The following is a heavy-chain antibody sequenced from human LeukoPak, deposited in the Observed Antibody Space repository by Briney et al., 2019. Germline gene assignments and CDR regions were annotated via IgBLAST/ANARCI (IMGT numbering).Heavy chain of an antibody. J-gene: IGHJ3*02. CDR2: IIPIFGTA. D-gene: IGHD3-22*01. CDR3: AGMSGYYRDAFDI. CDR1: GGTFSGYA. Sequence: ASVKVSCKASGGTFSGYAISWVRQAPGQGLEWMGGIIPIFGTANYAQKFQGRVTITADKSTSTAYMELSSLKASDTAMYYCAGMSGYYRDAFDIWGQGTMVTVSS. V-gene: IGHV1-69*06.